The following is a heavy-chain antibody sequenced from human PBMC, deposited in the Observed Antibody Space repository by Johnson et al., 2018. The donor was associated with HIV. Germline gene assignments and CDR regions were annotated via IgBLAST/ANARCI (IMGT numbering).Heavy chain of an antibody. CDR1: GFIFSSYW. D-gene: IGHD5-18*01. CDR3: AREPRLLTDAFDI. CDR2: INSDVSST. V-gene: IGHV3-74*01. J-gene: IGHJ3*02. Sequence: VQLVESGGGLVQPGGSLRLSCAASGFIFSSYWMHWVRQAPGKGLVWVSRINSDVSSTTYADSVKGRFTISRDNAKNTLYLQMNSLRVEDTAVYYCAREPRLLTDAFDIWGQGTMVTVSS.